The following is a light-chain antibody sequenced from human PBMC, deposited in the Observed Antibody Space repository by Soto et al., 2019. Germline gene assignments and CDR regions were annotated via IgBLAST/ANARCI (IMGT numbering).Light chain of an antibody. V-gene: IGKV3-15*01. Sequence: ETVMSQSPVTLSVSPGERATLSCRASQSVSSSLAWYQQKPGQAPRLLIYAASTRATGIPTRFSGSGSGTEFTPTISRLQSEDFAVYHCQQYNTWPLTFGQGTKVEI. CDR2: AAS. J-gene: IGKJ1*01. CDR1: QSVSSS. CDR3: QQYNTWPLT.